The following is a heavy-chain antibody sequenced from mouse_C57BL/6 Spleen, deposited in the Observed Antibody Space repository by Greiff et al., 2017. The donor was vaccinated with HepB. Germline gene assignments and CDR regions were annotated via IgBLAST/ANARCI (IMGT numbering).Heavy chain of an antibody. CDR3: ARHDYYYAMDY. V-gene: IGHV5-6*01. D-gene: IGHD2-4*01. Sequence: DVQLQESGGDLVKPGGSLKLSCAASGFTFSSYGMSWVRQTPDKRLEWVATISSGGSYTYYPDSVKGRFTISRDNAKNTLYLQMSSLKSEDTAMYYCARHDYYYAMDYWGQGTSVTVSS. CDR1: GFTFSSYG. J-gene: IGHJ4*01. CDR2: ISSGGSYT.